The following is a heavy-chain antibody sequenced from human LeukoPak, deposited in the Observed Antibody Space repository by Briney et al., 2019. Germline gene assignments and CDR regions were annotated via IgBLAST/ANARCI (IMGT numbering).Heavy chain of an antibody. CDR1: GGSISSGDYY. V-gene: IGHV4-30-4*01. CDR3: AREKAAYCGGDCHSFDY. D-gene: IGHD2-21*02. CDR2: IYYSGST. Sequence: PSETLSLTCIVSGGSISSGDYYWSWIRQPPGKGLEWIGYIYYSGSTYYNPSLKSRVTISVDTSKNQFSLKLSSVTAADTAVYYCAREKAAYCGGDCHSFDYWGQGTLVTVSS. J-gene: IGHJ4*02.